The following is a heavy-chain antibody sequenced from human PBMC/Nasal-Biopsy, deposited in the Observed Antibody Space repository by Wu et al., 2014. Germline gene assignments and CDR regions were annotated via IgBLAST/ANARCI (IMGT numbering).Heavy chain of an antibody. V-gene: IGHV3-74*01. Sequence: LRLSCAASGFTFSNYWMHWVRQAPGKGLVWVSRINNDGSTTSYADSVKGRFTISRDNAKNTLYLQMNSLRAEDTAVYYCTREYSGFDYVVGERHFDYWGPGNRGHRLL. J-gene: IGHJ4*02. CDR2: INNDGSTT. D-gene: IGHD5-12*01. CDR3: TREYSGFDYVVGERHFDY. CDR1: GFTFSNYW.